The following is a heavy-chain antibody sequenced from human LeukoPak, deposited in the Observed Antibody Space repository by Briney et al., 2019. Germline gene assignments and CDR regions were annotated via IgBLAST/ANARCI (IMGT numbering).Heavy chain of an antibody. CDR2: IKLNSGGT. J-gene: IGHJ5*02. CDR3: AREPVTGTLNFFDP. V-gene: IGHV1-2*02. CDR1: GYTFTYYY. Sequence: ASVTVSCTASGYTFTYYYLHWVRQAPGQGLEWMGWIKLNSGGTNYAHKFQGRVTMTRDTSLNTAYMELNRLISDDTAVYYCAREPVTGTLNFFDPWGQGALVTVTS. D-gene: IGHD6-19*01.